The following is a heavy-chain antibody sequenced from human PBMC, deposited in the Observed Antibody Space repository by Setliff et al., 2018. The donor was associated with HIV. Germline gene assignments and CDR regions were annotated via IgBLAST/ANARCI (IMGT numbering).Heavy chain of an antibody. J-gene: IGHJ4*02. Sequence: KPSETLSLTCAVYGGSFSGYSWSWIRQPPGKGLEWIGEINHSASTNYNPSLKSRVSISIDTSKNQFSVKLSSVTAADTAVYYCARWHPPYGFWEEDYWGQGTLVTVSS. D-gene: IGHD3-10*01. V-gene: IGHV4-34*01. CDR2: INHSAST. CDR1: GGSFSGYS. CDR3: ARWHPPYGFWEEDY.